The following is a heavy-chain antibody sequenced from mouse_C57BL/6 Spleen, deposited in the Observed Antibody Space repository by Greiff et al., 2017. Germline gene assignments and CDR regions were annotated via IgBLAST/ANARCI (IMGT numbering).Heavy chain of an antibody. CDR2: INPNNGGT. CDR1: GYTFTDYY. Sequence: VQLQQSGPELVKPGASVKISCKASGYTFTDYYMNWVKQSHGKSLEWIGDINPNNGGTSYNQKFKGKATWTVDKSSSTAYMELRSLTSEDSAVYYCARLDGRGYAMDYWGQGTSVTVSS. CDR3: ARLDGRGYAMDY. V-gene: IGHV1-26*01. J-gene: IGHJ4*01.